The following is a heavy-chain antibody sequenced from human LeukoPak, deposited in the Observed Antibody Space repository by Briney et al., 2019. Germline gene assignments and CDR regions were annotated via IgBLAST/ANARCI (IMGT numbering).Heavy chain of an antibody. CDR1: GHTSTTYD. J-gene: IGHJ5*02. V-gene: IGHV1-3*04. CDR2: ISTPSSQT. CDR3: AGTGAYYGWFDP. D-gene: IGHD3-3*01. Sequence: GASVKVSCKASGHTSTTYDIHWVRQAPGQSLEWMGWISTPSSQTEYSQKFQGRVTITRDTSASTAYLEVDSLRSEDTAVYYCAGTGAYYGWFDPWGQGTLVTVSS.